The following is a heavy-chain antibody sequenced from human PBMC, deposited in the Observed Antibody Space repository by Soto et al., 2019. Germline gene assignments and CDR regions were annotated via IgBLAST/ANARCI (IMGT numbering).Heavy chain of an antibody. CDR3: AKGRGGSGSLAPRVDF. Sequence: EVQLLESGGGLVQPGGSLRLSCSASGFTFNNYAMTWVRQAPGKGLEWVSAISGGGDTTSYADSVKGRFTVSRDGSKNTQYLQLSSPRAEDTALYYCAKGRGGSGSLAPRVDFWGQGTLVTVSS. CDR1: GFTFNNYA. D-gene: IGHD3-10*01. CDR2: ISGGGDTT. V-gene: IGHV3-23*01. J-gene: IGHJ4*02.